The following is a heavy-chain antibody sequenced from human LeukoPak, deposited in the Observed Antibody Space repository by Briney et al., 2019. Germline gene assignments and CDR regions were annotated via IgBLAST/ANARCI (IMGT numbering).Heavy chain of an antibody. Sequence: GGSLRLSCAASGFTFDDYAMHWVRQAPGKGLEWVSGISWNSGSIGYADSVKGRFTISRDNAKNSLYLQMNSLRAEDMALYYCAKGRYYDSSGYLDYWGQGTLVTVSS. J-gene: IGHJ4*02. CDR3: AKGRYYDSSGYLDY. D-gene: IGHD3-22*01. V-gene: IGHV3-9*03. CDR1: GFTFDDYA. CDR2: ISWNSGSI.